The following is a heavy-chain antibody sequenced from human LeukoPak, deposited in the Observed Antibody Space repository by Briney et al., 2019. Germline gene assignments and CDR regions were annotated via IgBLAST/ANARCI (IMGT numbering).Heavy chain of an antibody. CDR3: VWARGYNYALDP. Sequence: PGGSLRLSCAASGFAFTNAWMSWVRQAPGKGLEWVGRIKSKGDGETTDYTGSVKGRFTISRDDSKTTLFLQMNSLKTDDTAVYYCVWARGYNYALDPWSQGTLVTVSS. CDR2: IKSKGDGETT. CDR1: GFAFTNAW. D-gene: IGHD5-18*01. J-gene: IGHJ5*02. V-gene: IGHV3-15*01.